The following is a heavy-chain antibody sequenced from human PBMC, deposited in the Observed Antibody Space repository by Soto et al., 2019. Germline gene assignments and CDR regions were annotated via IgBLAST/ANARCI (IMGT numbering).Heavy chain of an antibody. CDR1: GDSVSSNSAA. CDR3: AKGDTGHVPDEINAFDI. J-gene: IGHJ3*02. CDR2: TYYRSKWYN. Sequence: PSQTLSLTCAISGDSVSSNSAAWNWIRQSPSRGLEWLGRTYYRSKWYNDYAVSVKSRITINPDTSKNQFSLQLNSVTPEDTAVYYCAKGDTGHVPDEINAFDIWGQGTMVTVSS. D-gene: IGHD2-2*01. V-gene: IGHV6-1*01.